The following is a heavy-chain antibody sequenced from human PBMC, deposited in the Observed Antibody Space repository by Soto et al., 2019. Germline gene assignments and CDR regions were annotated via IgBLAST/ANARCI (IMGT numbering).Heavy chain of an antibody. Sequence: SETLSLTCTVSGGSISSYYWSWIRQPPGKGLEWIGYIYYSGSTNYSPSLKSRVTISVDTSKNQFSLKLSSVTAADTAVYYCAREGTGSYYYGMDVWGQGTTVTVSS. D-gene: IGHD1-1*01. CDR1: GGSISSYY. CDR3: AREGTGSYYYGMDV. V-gene: IGHV4-59*01. CDR2: IYYSGST. J-gene: IGHJ6*02.